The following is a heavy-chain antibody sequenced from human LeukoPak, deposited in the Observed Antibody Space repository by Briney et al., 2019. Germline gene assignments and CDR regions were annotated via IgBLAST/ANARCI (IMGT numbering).Heavy chain of an antibody. CDR3: GRHTLVAASSFDY. J-gene: IGHJ4*02. V-gene: IGHV4-39*01. CDR1: GGSISSSSYY. D-gene: IGHD2-15*01. Sequence: SETLSLTCTVSGGSISSSSYYWNWIRQPPGKGLEWIGSVNYGGPTYYNPSLKSRVTISVDTSRNQFSLKLSSVTAADTSVYYCGRHTLVAASSFDYWGRGTLVTVSS. CDR2: VNYGGPT.